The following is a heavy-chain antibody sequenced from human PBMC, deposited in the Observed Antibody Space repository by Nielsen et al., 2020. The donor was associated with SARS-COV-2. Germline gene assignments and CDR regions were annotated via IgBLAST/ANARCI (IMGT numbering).Heavy chain of an antibody. Sequence: VRQMPGKGLEWVSSINWNGGSTYYADSVKGRFTISRDNSKNTLYLQMNSLRAEDTAVYYCAKEVRDTATSYYYYYGMDVWGQGTTVTVSS. J-gene: IGHJ6*02. V-gene: IGHV3-23*01. CDR3: AKEVRDTATSYYYYYGMDV. CDR2: INWNGGST. D-gene: IGHD5-18*01.